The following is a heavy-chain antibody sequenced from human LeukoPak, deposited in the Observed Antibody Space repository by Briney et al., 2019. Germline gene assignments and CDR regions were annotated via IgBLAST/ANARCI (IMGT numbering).Heavy chain of an antibody. CDR1: GYTFTSYD. V-gene: IGHV1-8*01. J-gene: IGHJ4*02. Sequence: VASVKVSCKASGYTFTSYDINWVRQATRQGLEWMGWMNPNSGNTGYAQKFQGRVTMTRNTSISTAYMELSSLRSEDTAVYYCARGQISAGGVADYWGQGTLVTVSS. CDR3: ARGQISAGGVADY. D-gene: IGHD3-16*01. CDR2: MNPNSGNT.